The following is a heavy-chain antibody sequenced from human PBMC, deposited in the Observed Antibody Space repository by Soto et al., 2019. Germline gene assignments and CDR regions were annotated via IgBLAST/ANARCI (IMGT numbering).Heavy chain of an antibody. D-gene: IGHD5-12*01. CDR2: IFSNDEK. Sequence: SGPTLVNPTQTLTLTCTFSGFSLSTSGVGVSWIRQPPGKALEWLAHIFSNDEKSYSTSLKSRLTISKDTSKSQVVLTMTNMDPVDTATYYCARIRGRDGYNYSPFDYWGQGTLVTVSS. CDR3: ARIRGRDGYNYSPFDY. CDR1: GFSLSTSGVG. V-gene: IGHV2-26*01. J-gene: IGHJ4*02.